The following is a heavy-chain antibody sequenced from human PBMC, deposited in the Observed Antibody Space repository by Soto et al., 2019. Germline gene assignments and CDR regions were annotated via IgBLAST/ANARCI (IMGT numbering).Heavy chain of an antibody. CDR2: ISVYNGNT. J-gene: IGHJ3*01. D-gene: IGHD3-16*02. CDR3: VRAKIRSYHYYEPHAFDL. CDR1: GYTFTTYG. V-gene: IGHV1-18*04. Sequence: ASVNVSCKASGYTFTTYGISWVRQAPGQGLEWMGWISVYNGNTKYAKKFQGRVTMTTDTSTNTAYMDLRSLRSDDTAVYYCVRAKIRSYHYYEPHAFDLCGQGTAVTF.